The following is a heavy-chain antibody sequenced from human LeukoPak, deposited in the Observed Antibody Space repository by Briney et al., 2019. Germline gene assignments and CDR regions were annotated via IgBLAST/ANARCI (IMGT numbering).Heavy chain of an antibody. D-gene: IGHD3-10*01. CDR2: INHSGST. J-gene: IGHJ6*03. CDR3: ARGGSVVRYSYKPYYYYMDV. CDR1: GGSFSGYY. Sequence: SETLSLTCAVYGGSFSGYYWSWLRQPPGKGLEWIGEINHSGSTNYNPSLKSRVTISVDTSKNQFSLKLSSVTAADTAVYYCARGGSVVRYSYKPYYYYMDVWGKGTTVTISS. V-gene: IGHV4-34*01.